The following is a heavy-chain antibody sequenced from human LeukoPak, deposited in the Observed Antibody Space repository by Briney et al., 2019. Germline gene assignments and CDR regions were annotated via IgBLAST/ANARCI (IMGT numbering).Heavy chain of an antibody. V-gene: IGHV3-23*01. D-gene: IGHD2-2*01. CDR3: AKAYRHCSSTSCLVSRYYYYMDV. CDR1: GFTFSSYS. CDR2: ISGSGGST. Sequence: PGGSLRLSCAASGFTFSSYSMNWVRQAPGKGLEWVSAISGSGGSTYYADSVKGRFTISRANSKNTLYLQMNSLRAEDTAVYYCAKAYRHCSSTSCLVSRYYYYMDVWGKGTTVTVSS. J-gene: IGHJ6*03.